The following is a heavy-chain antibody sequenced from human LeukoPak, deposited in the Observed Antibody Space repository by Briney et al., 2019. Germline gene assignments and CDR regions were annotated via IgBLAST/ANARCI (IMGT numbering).Heavy chain of an antibody. CDR3: AREDYYYASGH. J-gene: IGHJ4*02. D-gene: IGHD3-10*01. CDR1: GLTFSNFK. Sequence: GGSLRLSCAVSGLTFSNFKMNWVRQAPGKGLEWVSYISDSGRTTFYADSVKGRFTISRDNAKNSLYLQMSSLRVEDTAVYYCAREDYYYASGHWAQGTLVTVSS. V-gene: IGHV3-48*03. CDR2: ISDSGRTT.